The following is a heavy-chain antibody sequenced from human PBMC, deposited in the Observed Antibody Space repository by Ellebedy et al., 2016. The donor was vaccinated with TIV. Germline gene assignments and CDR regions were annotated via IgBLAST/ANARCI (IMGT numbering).Heavy chain of an antibody. Sequence: PGGSLRLSCAASGFTFSTYWMSWVRQAPGKGLEWVANMNQVGSEKYYPDPVKGRFTISRDNAKNSLYLQMNSLRAEDTAVYYCARDPNSPGDTGYGDYWGQGAVVTVSS. D-gene: IGHD5-12*01. CDR3: ARDPNSPGDTGYGDY. CDR1: GFTFSTYW. J-gene: IGHJ4*02. CDR2: MNQVGSEK. V-gene: IGHV3-7*03.